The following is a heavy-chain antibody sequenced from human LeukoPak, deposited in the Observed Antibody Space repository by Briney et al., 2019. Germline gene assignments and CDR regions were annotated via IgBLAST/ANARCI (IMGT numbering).Heavy chain of an antibody. V-gene: IGHV4-59*11. D-gene: IGHD3-10*01. CDR1: GGSISSHY. J-gene: IGHJ4*02. CDR2: IYYSGST. CDR3: ARATYYYGSGSYYEDYLDY. Sequence: SETLSLTCTVSGGSISSHYWSWIRQPPGKGLEWIGYIYYSGSTNYNPSLKSRVTISLDTSKNHFSLRLSSVPAADTAVYYCARATYYYGSGSYYEDYLDYWGQGTLVTVSS.